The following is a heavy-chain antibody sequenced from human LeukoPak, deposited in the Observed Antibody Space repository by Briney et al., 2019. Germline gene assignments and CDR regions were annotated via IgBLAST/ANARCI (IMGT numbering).Heavy chain of an antibody. CDR1: GFTFSSYA. V-gene: IGHV3-23*01. J-gene: IGHJ6*03. Sequence: GGSLRLSCAATGFTFSSYAMSWVRQAPGKGLKWVSTINDNGDGTYYADSVKGRFTISRDNSYNTVSLQMNSLRDEDTGVYYCAKGLRTGVGPYMGYHYYMDVWGKGATVTVSS. CDR3: AKGLRTGVGPYMGYHYYMDV. D-gene: IGHD3-16*01. CDR2: INDNGDGT.